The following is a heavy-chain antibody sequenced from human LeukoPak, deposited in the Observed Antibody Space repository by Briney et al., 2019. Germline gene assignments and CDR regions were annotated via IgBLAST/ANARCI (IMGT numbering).Heavy chain of an antibody. CDR2: ISAYNGNT. V-gene: IGHV1-18*01. CDR1: GYTFTSYG. J-gene: IGHJ4*02. CDR3: ARGETFGELFDY. D-gene: IGHD3-10*01. Sequence: ASVKVPCKASGYTFTSYGISWVRQAPRQGLEWMGWISAYNGNTNYAQKLQGRVTMTTDTSTSTAYMELRSLRSDDTAVYYCARGETFGELFDYWGQGTLVTVSS.